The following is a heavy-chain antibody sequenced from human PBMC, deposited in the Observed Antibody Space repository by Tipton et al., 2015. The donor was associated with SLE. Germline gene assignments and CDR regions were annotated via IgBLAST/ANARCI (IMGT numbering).Heavy chain of an antibody. CDR2: IKPDGSEG. CDR3: ARGDFVGAAFVDAFDI. CDR1: GFTSSSYW. Sequence: SLRLSCAASGFTSSSYWMSWVRQAPGKGLEWVANIKPDGSEGFYVESVKGRFTISRDNARDSLYLQMNSLRAEDTAVYYCARGDFVGAAFVDAFDIWGQGTVVTVSS. V-gene: IGHV3-7*01. D-gene: IGHD1-26*01. J-gene: IGHJ3*02.